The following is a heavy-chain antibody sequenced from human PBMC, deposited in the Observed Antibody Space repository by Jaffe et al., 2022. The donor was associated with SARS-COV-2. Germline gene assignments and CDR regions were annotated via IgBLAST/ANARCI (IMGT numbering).Heavy chain of an antibody. D-gene: IGHD3-16*01. CDR2: ISYDGSNK. J-gene: IGHJ4*02. CDR3: ARRSGGEAALDY. CDR1: GFTFSSYA. Sequence: QVQLVESGGGVVQPGRSLRLSCAASGFTFSSYAMHWVRQAPGKGLEWVAVISYDGSNKYYADSVKGRFTISRDNSKNTLYLQMNSLRAEDTAVYYCARRSGGEAALDYWGQGTLVTVSS. V-gene: IGHV3-30-3*01.